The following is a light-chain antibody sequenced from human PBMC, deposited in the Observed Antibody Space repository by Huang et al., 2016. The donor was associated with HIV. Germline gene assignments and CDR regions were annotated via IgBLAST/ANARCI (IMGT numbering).Light chain of an antibody. CDR3: QQYNNWPPLT. J-gene: IGKJ4*01. CDR1: QNVNTD. CDR2: GAS. Sequence: EVVITQSPAILSVSPGERATLSCRASQNVNTDLAWYKQNPGQAPRLVIYGASTRATGSPARFSGNGSETEFTLTISSLQSEDFAIYYCQQYNNWPPLTFGGGTKVEIK. V-gene: IGKV3-15*01.